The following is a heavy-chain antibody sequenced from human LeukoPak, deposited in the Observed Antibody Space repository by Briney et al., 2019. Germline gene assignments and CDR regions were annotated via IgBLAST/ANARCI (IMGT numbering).Heavy chain of an antibody. J-gene: IGHJ6*03. CDR3: ARLTPAGYYYMDV. D-gene: IGHD4-11*01. CDR2: IFYSGTT. Sequence: SETLSLTCTVSGGSISSPSHYWVWIRQSPGKGLEWIGSIFYSGTTYYNPSLKRRVTISVDTSKNQFSLKLSSVTAADTAVYYCARLTPAGYYYMDVWGKGSTVTVSS. CDR1: GGSISSPSHY. V-gene: IGHV4-39*01.